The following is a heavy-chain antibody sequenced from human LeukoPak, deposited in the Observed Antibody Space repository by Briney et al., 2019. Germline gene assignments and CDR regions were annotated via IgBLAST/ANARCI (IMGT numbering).Heavy chain of an antibody. D-gene: IGHD5/OR15-5a*01. J-gene: IGHJ6*02. V-gene: IGHV4-31*03. CDR3: ARCVRVCVCYYGMDV. CDR1: GGSISSGGYY. CDR2: IYYSGST. Sequence: SETLSLTCTVSGGSISSGGYYWSWLRQHPGKGLEWIGYIYYSGSTYYNPSLKSRVTISVDTSKNQFSLKLSSVTAADTAVYYCARCVRVCVCYYGMDVWGQGTTVNVSS.